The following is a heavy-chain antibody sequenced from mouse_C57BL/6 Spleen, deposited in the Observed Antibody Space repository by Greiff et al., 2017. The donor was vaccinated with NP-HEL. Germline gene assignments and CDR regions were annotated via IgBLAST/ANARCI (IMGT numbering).Heavy chain of an antibody. D-gene: IGHD3-1*01. Sequence: VQLQQSGPELVKPGASVKISCKASGYAFSSSWMNWVKQRPGKGLEWIGRIYPGDGDTNYNGKFKGKATLTADKSSSTAYMQLSSLTSEDSAVYFWSSGLLVGAMDYWGQGTSVTVSS. V-gene: IGHV1-82*01. CDR1: GYAFSSSW. CDR2: IYPGDGDT. CDR3: SSGLLVGAMDY. J-gene: IGHJ4*01.